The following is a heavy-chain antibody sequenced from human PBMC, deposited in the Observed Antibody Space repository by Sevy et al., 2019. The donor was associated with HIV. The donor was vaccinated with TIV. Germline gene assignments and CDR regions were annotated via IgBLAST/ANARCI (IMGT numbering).Heavy chain of an antibody. V-gene: IGHV3-15*01. Sequence: GGYLRLSCTASGFTFSSAWMSWVRQAPGKGLEWVGRIKSEFDGGAIDYAAPVKGRFTISREDSKNTVYLQMNSLKTEDTAVYYCITDPAYRGYDEEVINCYFYGMDVWGQGTTVTVSS. CDR2: IKSEFDGGAI. J-gene: IGHJ6*02. D-gene: IGHD5-12*01. CDR3: ITDPAYRGYDEEVINCYFYGMDV. CDR1: GFTFSSAW.